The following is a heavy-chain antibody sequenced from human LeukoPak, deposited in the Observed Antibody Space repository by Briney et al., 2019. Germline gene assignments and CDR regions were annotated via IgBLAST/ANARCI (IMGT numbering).Heavy chain of an antibody. CDR3: ASLCGSWPNDAFDI. Sequence: GASVKVSCQASGYTFTGYYMHWVRQAPGQGLEWMGWINPNSGGTNYAQKFQGRVTMTRDTSISTAYMELSRLRSDDTAVYYCASLCGSWPNDAFDIWGQGTMVTVSS. D-gene: IGHD6-13*01. V-gene: IGHV1-2*02. CDR2: INPNSGGT. CDR1: GYTFTGYY. J-gene: IGHJ3*02.